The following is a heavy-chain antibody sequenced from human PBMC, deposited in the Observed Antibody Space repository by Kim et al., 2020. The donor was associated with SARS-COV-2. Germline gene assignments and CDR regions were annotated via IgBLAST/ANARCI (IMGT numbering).Heavy chain of an antibody. D-gene: IGHD3-10*01. CDR3: ARRFHYYGSGSYYIDY. CDR1: GFTFSDYY. V-gene: IGHV3-11*06. Sequence: GGSLRLSCAASGFTFSDYYMSWIRQAPGKGLEWVSYISSSSSYTNYADSVKGRFTISRDNAKNSLYLQMNSLRAEDTAVYYCARRFHYYGSGSYYIDYWGQGTLVTVSS. CDR2: ISSSSSYT. J-gene: IGHJ4*02.